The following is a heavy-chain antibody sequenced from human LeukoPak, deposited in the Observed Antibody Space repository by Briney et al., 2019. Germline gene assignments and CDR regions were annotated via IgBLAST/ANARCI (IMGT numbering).Heavy chain of an antibody. CDR2: ISGSGGST. CDR3: AKDRLWFGELMALYYFDY. V-gene: IGHV3-23*01. J-gene: IGHJ4*02. Sequence: PGGSLRLSCAASGFTFSSYAMSWVRQAPGKGLEWVSAISGSGGSTYYADSVKGRFTIPRDNSKNTLYLQMNSLRAEDTAVYYCAKDRLWFGELMALYYFDYWGQGTLVTVSS. CDR1: GFTFSSYA. D-gene: IGHD3-10*01.